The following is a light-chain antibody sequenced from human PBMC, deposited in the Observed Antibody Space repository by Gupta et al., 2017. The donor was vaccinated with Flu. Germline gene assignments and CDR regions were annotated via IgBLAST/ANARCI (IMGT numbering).Light chain of an antibody. V-gene: IGLV3-21*02. J-gene: IGLJ3*02. CDR3: QVWDSRHAV. CDR1: NIGSKS. CDR2: DDN. Sequence: ATGQTARITCGGNNIGSKSVHWYQQKPGQAPVLVVYDDNDRPSGIPERFSGSNSGNTATLTINRVEVGDEADYYCQVWDSRHAVFGGGTKLTVL.